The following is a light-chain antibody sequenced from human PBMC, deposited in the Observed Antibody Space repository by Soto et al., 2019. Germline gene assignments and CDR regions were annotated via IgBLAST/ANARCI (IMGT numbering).Light chain of an antibody. CDR3: QQRSNWPIT. Sequence: EIVLTQSRDTLSSSPGARAALSCLASQSVSSYLAWYQQKPGQAPRLLIYDASNRATGIPARFSGSGSGTDFTLTISSLEPEDFAVYYCQQRSNWPITFGQGTRLEIK. J-gene: IGKJ5*01. CDR1: QSVSSY. CDR2: DAS. V-gene: IGKV3-11*01.